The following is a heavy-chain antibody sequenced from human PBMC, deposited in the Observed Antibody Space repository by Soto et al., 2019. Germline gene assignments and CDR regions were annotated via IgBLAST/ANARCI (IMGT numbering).Heavy chain of an antibody. CDR3: ARRGAPPYYYYGLDV. J-gene: IGHJ6*02. V-gene: IGHV1-18*01. CDR2: INAYNGET. Sequence: ASVKVSCKASGYTFSNYGITWVRQAPGQGLEWMGWINAYNGETNYAQKLQGRVTMTTATSTSTAYMELKSLKSDDTAVYYCARRGAPPYYYYGLDVWGQGTTVTVSS. D-gene: IGHD3-16*01. CDR1: GYTFSNYG.